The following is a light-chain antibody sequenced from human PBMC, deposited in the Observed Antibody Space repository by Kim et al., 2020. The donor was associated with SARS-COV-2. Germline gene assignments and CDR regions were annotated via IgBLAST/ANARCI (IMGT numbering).Light chain of an antibody. CDR1: QRVSSN. Sequence: EIVMTQSPATLSVFPGERATLSCRASQRVSSNLAWYQQKPGQAPRLLIYGASTRATGIPDKFSGSGSGKEFTLTISSLQSEDFAVYYCQQYSTWPPMYTFGQGTNLEI. CDR3: QQYSTWPPMYT. V-gene: IGKV3D-15*01. J-gene: IGKJ2*01. CDR2: GAS.